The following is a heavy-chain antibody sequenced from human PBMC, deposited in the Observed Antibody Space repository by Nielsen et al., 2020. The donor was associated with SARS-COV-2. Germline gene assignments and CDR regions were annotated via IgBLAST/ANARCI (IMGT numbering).Heavy chain of an antibody. CDR1: GDSVSSNSAA. J-gene: IGHJ6*02. CDR3: ARVSLWFGTDYYGMDV. V-gene: IGHV6-1*01. Sequence: LRLSCAISGDSVSSNSAAWNWIRQSPSRGLEWLGRTYYRSKWYNDYAVSVKSRITINPDTSKNQFSLQLNSVTPEDTAVYYCARVSLWFGTDYYGMDVWGQGTTVTVSS. CDR2: TYYRSKWYN. D-gene: IGHD3-10*01.